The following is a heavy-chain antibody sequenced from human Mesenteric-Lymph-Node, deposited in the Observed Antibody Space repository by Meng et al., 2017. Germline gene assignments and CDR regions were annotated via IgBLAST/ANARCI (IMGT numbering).Heavy chain of an antibody. CDR1: GGSISSYY. CDR2: IYYSGST. V-gene: IGHV4-59*01. CDR3: ARAGNYYDSSGYYWGIFV. J-gene: IGHJ6*02. Sequence: SETLSLTCTVSGGSISSYYWSWIRQPPGKGLEWIGYIYYSGSTNYNSSLKSRVTISVDTSKNQFSLRLSSVTAADTAVYYCARAGNYYDSSGYYWGIFVWGQGTTVTVSS. D-gene: IGHD3-22*01.